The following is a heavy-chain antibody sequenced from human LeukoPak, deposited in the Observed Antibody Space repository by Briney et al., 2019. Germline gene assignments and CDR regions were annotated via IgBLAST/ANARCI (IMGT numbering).Heavy chain of an antibody. CDR2: IYYSGDT. D-gene: IGHD3-10*01. CDR1: GGSISSGDYY. CDR3: ARAGVYYYGSGSYQRYYFDY. Sequence: SETLSLTCTVSGGSISSGDYYWSWIRQPPGKGLEWIGYIYYSGDTYCNPSLESRLTISVDTSKNQFSLKLSSVTAADTAVYYCARAGVYYYGSGSYQRYYFDYWGQGTLVTVSS. V-gene: IGHV4-30-4*01. J-gene: IGHJ4*02.